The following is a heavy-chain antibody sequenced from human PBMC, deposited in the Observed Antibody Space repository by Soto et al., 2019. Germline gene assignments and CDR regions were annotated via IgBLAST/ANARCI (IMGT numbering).Heavy chain of an antibody. CDR2: INHSGST. CDR3: ARGARILRCLEWLYVWFDP. Sequence: QVQLQQWGAGLLKPSETLSLTCAVYGGSFSGYYWSWIRQPPGKGLEWIGEINHSGSTNYNPSLKSRVTISVDTSKNQFSLKLSSVTAADTAVYYCARGARILRCLEWLYVWFDPWGQGTLVTVSS. J-gene: IGHJ5*02. D-gene: IGHD3-3*01. CDR1: GGSFSGYY. V-gene: IGHV4-34*01.